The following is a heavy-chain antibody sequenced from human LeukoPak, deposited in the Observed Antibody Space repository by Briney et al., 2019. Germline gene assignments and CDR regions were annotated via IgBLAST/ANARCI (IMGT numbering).Heavy chain of an antibody. Sequence: PSETLSLTCAVYGGSFRGYYWSWIRQPPGKGLEWIGEINHSGSTNYNPSLKSRITISVDTSKNQFSLKLSSVTAADTAVYYCARTPWSGYLPPYNWFDPWGQGTLVTVSS. V-gene: IGHV4-34*01. D-gene: IGHD3-3*01. CDR1: GGSFRGYY. CDR2: INHSGST. CDR3: ARTPWSGYLPPYNWFDP. J-gene: IGHJ5*02.